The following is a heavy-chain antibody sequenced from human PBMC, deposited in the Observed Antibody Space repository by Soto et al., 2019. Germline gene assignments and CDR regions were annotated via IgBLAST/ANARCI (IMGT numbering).Heavy chain of an antibody. CDR2: IKPDESEK. D-gene: IGHD4-4*01. Sequence: EVQLVESGGGLGQPGGSLSLSCTASGFTFSDSWMTWVRQAPGKGLEWVARIKPDESEKKYADSVKGRFSISRDNAKNSMYLQMDSLRGEDTAVYYCVRGGSNYTSWGQGTLVTVSS. V-gene: IGHV3-7*01. CDR3: VRGGSNYTS. J-gene: IGHJ5*02. CDR1: GFTFSDSW.